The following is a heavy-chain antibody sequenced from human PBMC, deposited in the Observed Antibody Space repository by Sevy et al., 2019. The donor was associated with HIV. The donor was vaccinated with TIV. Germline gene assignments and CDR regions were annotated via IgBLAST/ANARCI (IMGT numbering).Heavy chain of an antibody. CDR3: VRRWGFFDS. Sequence: SETLSLTCTVSGGSIINTNCYWGWIRQPPGKGLEWIASIYYSGNTYYNPSPKSRVTISVDTSKNQFSLRLNSVTAADTAVYYCVRRWGFFDSWGQGTPVTVSS. J-gene: IGHJ4*02. V-gene: IGHV4-39*01. CDR1: GGSIINTNCY. CDR2: IYYSGNT. D-gene: IGHD3-16*01.